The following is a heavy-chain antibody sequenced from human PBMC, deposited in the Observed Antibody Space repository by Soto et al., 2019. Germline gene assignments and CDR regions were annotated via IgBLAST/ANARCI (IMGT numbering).Heavy chain of an antibody. CDR2: IMPIFGTA. CDR1: GGTSSSYA. V-gene: IGHV1-69*13. J-gene: IGHJ4*02. CDR3: ATYLTSHGSGSCYNVVPDDY. D-gene: IGHD3-10*01. Sequence: SVKISCKASGGTSSSYAMSCVRQAPGQGLEWMGGIMPIFGTANYAQKFQGRVTITADESTSKAYRKVSSLRSEDTAVDYCATYLTSHGSGSCYNVVPDDYWGQGTLVTVSS.